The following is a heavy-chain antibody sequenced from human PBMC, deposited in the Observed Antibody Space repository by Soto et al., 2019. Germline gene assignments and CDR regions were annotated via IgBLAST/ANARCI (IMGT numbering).Heavy chain of an antibody. V-gene: IGHV3-66*04. Sequence: HPGGSLRLSCAASGFTVSSKYMSWVRQAPGKGLEWVSLIRSGGPTYYADSVKGRFTISRDNSKNTLPLQMNSLRAEDTAVYYCAKRAQIYDPGYYFDVWGQGTPVTVAS. D-gene: IGHD5-12*01. CDR1: GFTVSSKY. J-gene: IGHJ4*02. CDR2: IRSGGPT. CDR3: AKRAQIYDPGYYFDV.